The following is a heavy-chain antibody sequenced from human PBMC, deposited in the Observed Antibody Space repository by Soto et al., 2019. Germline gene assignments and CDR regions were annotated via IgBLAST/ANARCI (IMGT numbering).Heavy chain of an antibody. CDR3: ARGHGDWHFYYVDV. D-gene: IGHD4-17*01. CDR1: GFTFSNYG. J-gene: IGHJ6*03. V-gene: IGHV3-23*01. CDR2: LNGSGDRT. Sequence: EFQLLESGGGLVQPGGSLTLSCAASGFTFSNYGMSWVRQAPGKGLEWVSGLNGSGDRTYYVASVKGRCTISRVNSQNTLLLQMSSLGAEATALYVCARGHGDWHFYYVDVWGEGTMVTVSS.